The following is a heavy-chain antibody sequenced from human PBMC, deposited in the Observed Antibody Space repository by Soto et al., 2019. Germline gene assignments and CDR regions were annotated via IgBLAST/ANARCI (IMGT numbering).Heavy chain of an antibody. CDR2: INPSGGST. CDR3: ARDRGYCISTSCPPANYFDY. V-gene: IGHV1-46*01. Sequence: ASVKVSCKASGYTFTSYYMHWVRQAPGQGLEWMGIINPSGGSTSYAQKFQGRVTMTRDTSTSTVYMELSSLRSEDTAVYYCARDRGYCISTSCPPANYFDYWGQGTLVTVSS. D-gene: IGHD2-2*01. J-gene: IGHJ4*02. CDR1: GYTFTSYY.